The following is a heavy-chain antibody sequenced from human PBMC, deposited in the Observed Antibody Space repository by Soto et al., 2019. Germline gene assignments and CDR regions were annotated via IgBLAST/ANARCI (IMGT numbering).Heavy chain of an antibody. D-gene: IGHD3-10*01. CDR1: GYTFTSYA. V-gene: IGHV1-3*01. CDR2: INAGNGNT. CDR3: ARGTYYYGSGVKFDY. J-gene: IGHJ4*02. Sequence: QVQLVQSGAEVKKPGASVKVSCKASGYTFTSYAMHWVRQAPGQRLEWMGWINAGNGNTKYSQKFQGRVTITRDTSASTAYMELSSLRSEDTAVYYCARGTYYYGSGVKFDYWGQGTLVTVSS.